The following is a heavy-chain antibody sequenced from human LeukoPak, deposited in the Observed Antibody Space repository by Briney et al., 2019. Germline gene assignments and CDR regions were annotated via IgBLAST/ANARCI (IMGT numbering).Heavy chain of an antibody. CDR2: ISGSGSRT. D-gene: IGHD6-19*01. J-gene: IGHJ4*02. V-gene: IGHV3-23*01. Sequence: PGGSLRLSCAASGFTFSSYAMSWVRQAPGKGLEWVSAISGSGSRTYYADSVKGRFTFSRDNSKNTLYLLMNSLRAEDTAVYYCARKVAALDYWGQGTLVTVSS. CDR1: GFTFSSYA. CDR3: ARKVAALDY.